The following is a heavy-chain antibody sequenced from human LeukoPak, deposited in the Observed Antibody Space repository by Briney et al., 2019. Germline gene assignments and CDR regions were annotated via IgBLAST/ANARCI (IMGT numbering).Heavy chain of an antibody. D-gene: IGHD3-22*01. CDR3: ARADSSGYAQFDY. CDR1: GATFSSYA. Sequence: PSMKLASKAYGATFSSYAISWERQAPGHGLEWMGGIIPIFGTANHAQNFEGRVTITTDQSANTAYIELGRVRSDDPCMNYCARADSSGYAQFDYWGQGTLVTVSS. V-gene: IGHV1-69*05. J-gene: IGHJ4*02. CDR2: IIPIFGTA.